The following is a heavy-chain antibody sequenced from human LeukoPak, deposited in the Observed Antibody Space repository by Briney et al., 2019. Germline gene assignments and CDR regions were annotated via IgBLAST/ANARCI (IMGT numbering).Heavy chain of an antibody. Sequence: GGSLRLSCAASGLTVSSNYMTWVRQAPGKGLEWVSILYSGGSIYYADSVKDRFTISRDNSKNTLYLQMNSLRAEDTAVYYCAKTLYYYDSSGYSYWGQGTLVTVSS. J-gene: IGHJ4*02. D-gene: IGHD3-22*01. CDR2: LYSGGSI. V-gene: IGHV3-66*01. CDR3: AKTLYYYDSSGYSY. CDR1: GLTVSSNY.